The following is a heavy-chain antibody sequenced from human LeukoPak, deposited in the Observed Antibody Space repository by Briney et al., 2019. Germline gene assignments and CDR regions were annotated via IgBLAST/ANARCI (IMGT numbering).Heavy chain of an antibody. CDR1: GGSISSGGYS. CDR3: ARGRVVTTDRYFDL. D-gene: IGHD2-21*02. CDR2: IYHSGST. Sequence: SQTLSLTCAVSGGSISSGGYSWSWIRQPPGKGLEWIGYIYHSGSTYYNPSLKSRVTISVDRSKSQFSLKLSSVTAADTAVYYCARGRVVTTDRYFDLWGRGTLVTVSS. J-gene: IGHJ2*01. V-gene: IGHV4-30-2*01.